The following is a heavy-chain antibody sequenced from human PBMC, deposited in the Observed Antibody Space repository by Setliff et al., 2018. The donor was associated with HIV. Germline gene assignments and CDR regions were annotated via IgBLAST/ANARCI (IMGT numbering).Heavy chain of an antibody. CDR2: IYYSGST. J-gene: IGHJ5*02. Sequence: PSETLSLTCTVSDASISNYHRSWIRQPPGKGLEWIGYIYYSGSTNYNPSLKSRVTISIDTSTNQFSLKLSSVTAADTAVYYCARLFIPNYFNPWGQGTLVTVSS. CDR1: DASISNYH. CDR3: ARLFIPNYFNP. V-gene: IGHV4-59*08. D-gene: IGHD2-21*01.